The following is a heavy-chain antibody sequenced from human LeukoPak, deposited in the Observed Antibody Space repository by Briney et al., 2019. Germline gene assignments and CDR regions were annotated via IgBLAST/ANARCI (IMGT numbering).Heavy chain of an antibody. CDR2: IYSSGNT. Sequence: SETLSLTCTVSGGSISSYYWSWVRQPAGKGLQWIGRIYSSGNTNYNPSLKSRVTMSVDTSKNQFSLNLSSVTAADTAVYYCARLGETAYKWFDPWGQGSLVTGSS. CDR3: ARLGETAYKWFDP. CDR1: GGSISSYY. V-gene: IGHV4-4*07. J-gene: IGHJ5*02. D-gene: IGHD2-21*01.